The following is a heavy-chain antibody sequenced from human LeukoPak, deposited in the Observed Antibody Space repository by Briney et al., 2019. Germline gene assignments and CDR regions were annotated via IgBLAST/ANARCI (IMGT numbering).Heavy chain of an antibody. CDR1: GFTFSSYS. V-gene: IGHV3-21*01. CDR2: ISSSSSYI. J-gene: IGHJ3*02. CDR3: ARDPLDI. Sequence: GGSLRLSCAASGFTFSSYSMTWVRQAPGKGLEWVSSISSSSSYIYYAGSVKGRFTISRDNAKNSLYLQMNSLRAEDTAVYYCARDPLDIWGQGTMVTVSS.